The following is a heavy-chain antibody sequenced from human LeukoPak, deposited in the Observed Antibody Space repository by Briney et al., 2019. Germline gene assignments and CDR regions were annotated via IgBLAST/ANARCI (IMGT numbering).Heavy chain of an antibody. J-gene: IGHJ4*02. D-gene: IGHD3-10*01. Sequence: GGSLRLSCAASGFAFSTYEMNWVRQAPGKGLEWISYLSSSAGTIYYADSVKGRFTISRDNAKNSLYLQMNSLRAEDTAVYYCARDRALGNWGQGTLVTVSS. CDR3: ARDRALGN. CDR1: GFAFSTYE. V-gene: IGHV3-48*03. CDR2: LSSSAGTI.